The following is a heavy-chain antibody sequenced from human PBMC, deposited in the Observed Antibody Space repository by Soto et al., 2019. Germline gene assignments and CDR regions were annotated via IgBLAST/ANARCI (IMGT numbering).Heavy chain of an antibody. V-gene: IGHV3-9*01. CDR3: AKDIEYGGNRYYYGMDV. D-gene: IGHD2-15*01. J-gene: IGHJ6*02. CDR2: ISWNSGSI. Sequence: GGSLRLSCAASRFSCDDYAMHWVRQAPGKGLEWVSGISWNSGSIGYADSVKGRFTISRDNAKNSLYLQINSRRAEDTALYYSAKDIEYGGNRYYYGMDVRGRGTTVTVSS. CDR1: RFSCDDYA.